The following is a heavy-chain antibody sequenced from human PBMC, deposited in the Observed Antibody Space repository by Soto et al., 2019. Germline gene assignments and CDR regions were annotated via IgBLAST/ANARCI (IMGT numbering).Heavy chain of an antibody. D-gene: IGHD2-21*02. CDR2: IYWDDDK. CDR1: GFSLSTGGVG. CDR3: AHSRCGGDCLQSYSSHYYFGMDV. Sequence: QITLKESGPTLVKPTQTLTLTCTFSGFSLSTGGVGVGWIRQPPGKALEWLALIYWDDDKRYRPSLKSRLTITKDTSKNQVVLTMTNMDPVDTATYYCAHSRCGGDCLQSYSSHYYFGMDVWGQGTTVTVSS. V-gene: IGHV2-5*02. J-gene: IGHJ6*02.